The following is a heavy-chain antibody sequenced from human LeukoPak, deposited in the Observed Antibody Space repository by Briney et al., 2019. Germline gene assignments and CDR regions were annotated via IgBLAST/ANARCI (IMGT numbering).Heavy chain of an antibody. J-gene: IGHJ4*02. V-gene: IGHV4-30-4*01. Sequence: SETLSLTCTVSGGSISSGDYFWSWIRQPPGKGLEWIGYIYYSGSTYYNPSLKSRVTISVDTSKNQFSLKLSSVTAADTAVYYCARYFDRRRYFDYWGQGTLVTVSS. CDR3: ARYFDRRRYFDY. CDR2: IYYSGST. D-gene: IGHD3-9*01. CDR1: GGSISSGDYF.